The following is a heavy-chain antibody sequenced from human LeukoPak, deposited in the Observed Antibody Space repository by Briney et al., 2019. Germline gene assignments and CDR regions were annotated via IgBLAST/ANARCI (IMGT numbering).Heavy chain of an antibody. Sequence: GASVKVSCKASGGTFSSYAISWVRQAPGQGLEWMGRIIPILGIANYAQKFQGRVTITADKSTSTAYMELSSLRSEDTAVYYCARDQDRDYGDYSAVTVFDYWGQGTLVTVSS. CDR2: IIPILGIA. V-gene: IGHV1-69*04. CDR1: GGTFSSYA. CDR3: ARDQDRDYGDYSAVTVFDY. J-gene: IGHJ4*02. D-gene: IGHD4-17*01.